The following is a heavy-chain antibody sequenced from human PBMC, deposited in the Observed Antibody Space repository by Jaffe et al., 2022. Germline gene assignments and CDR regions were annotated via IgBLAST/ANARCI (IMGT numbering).Heavy chain of an antibody. V-gene: IGHV4-59*01. CDR3: ARDATDYWNDVAFDI. Sequence: QVQLQESGPGLVKPSETLSLTCTVSGGSISSYYWSWIRQPPGKGLEWIGYIYYSGSTNYNPSLKSRVTISVDTSKNQFSLKLSSVTAADTAVYYCARDATDYWNDVAFDIWGQGTMVTVSS. CDR1: GGSISSYY. D-gene: IGHD1-1*01. J-gene: IGHJ3*02. CDR2: IYYSGST.